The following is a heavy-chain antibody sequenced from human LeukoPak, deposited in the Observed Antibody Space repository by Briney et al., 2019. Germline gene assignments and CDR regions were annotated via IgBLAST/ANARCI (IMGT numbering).Heavy chain of an antibody. CDR3: ARDGIRGGSGSYIDY. V-gene: IGHV3-30-3*01. J-gene: IGHJ4*02. CDR2: ISYDGSNK. CDR1: GFIFSSYA. D-gene: IGHD3-10*01. Sequence: PGGSLRLSCAASGFIFSSYAMHWVRQAPGKGLEWVAIISYDGSNKHYADSVKGRFIISRDNSKNTLYLQMNSLGAEDTAAFYCARDGIRGGSGSYIDYWGQGTLVTVSS.